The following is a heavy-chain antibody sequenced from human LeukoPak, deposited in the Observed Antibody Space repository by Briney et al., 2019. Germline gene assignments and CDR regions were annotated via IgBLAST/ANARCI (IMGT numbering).Heavy chain of an antibody. CDR1: GFTFSSYS. Sequence: GGSLRLSCAASGFTFSSYSMNWVRQAPGKGLEWVSSISSSSSYIYYADSVKGRFTISRDNAKNSLYLQMNSLRAEDTAVYYCARDAIFGVVIDYWGQGTPGHRLL. D-gene: IGHD3-3*01. J-gene: IGHJ4*02. CDR2: ISSSSSYI. CDR3: ARDAIFGVVIDY. V-gene: IGHV3-21*01.